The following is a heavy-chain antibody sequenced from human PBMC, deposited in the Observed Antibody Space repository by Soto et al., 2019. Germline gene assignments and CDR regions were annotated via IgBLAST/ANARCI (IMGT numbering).Heavy chain of an antibody. D-gene: IGHD6-13*01. J-gene: IGHJ4*02. Sequence: QVQLVQSGAEVKKPGASVKVSCKASGFSFTSYVMHWVRQAPGQRLEWMGWINAGNGKTKFSQNFQGRVTFTTDTAARTAYMELSSLRSEDTAVYYCAGPSPYSSSWALEYWGQGTLVTVSS. CDR3: AGPSPYSSSWALEY. CDR2: INAGNGKT. V-gene: IGHV1-3*01. CDR1: GFSFTSYV.